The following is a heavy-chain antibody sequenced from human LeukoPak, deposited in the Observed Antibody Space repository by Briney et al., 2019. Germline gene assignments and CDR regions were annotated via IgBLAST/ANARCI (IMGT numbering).Heavy chain of an antibody. D-gene: IGHD6-6*01. CDR3: AREWSSSPGDNWFDP. CDR1: GYTFTSYD. V-gene: IGHV1-8*03. Sequence: ASVKVSCKASGYTFTSYDINWVRQATGQGLEWMGWMNPNSGNTGYAQKFQGRVTITRNTSISTAYMELSSLRSEDTAVYYCAREWSSSPGDNWFDPWGQGTLVTVSS. CDR2: MNPNSGNT. J-gene: IGHJ5*02.